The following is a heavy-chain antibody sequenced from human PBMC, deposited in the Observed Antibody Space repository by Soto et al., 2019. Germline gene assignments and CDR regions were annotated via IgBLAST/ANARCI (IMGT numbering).Heavy chain of an antibody. CDR3: ARSRLSIVVAGSNAYYYYGIDV. D-gene: IGHD6-19*01. V-gene: IGHV5-51*01. J-gene: IGHJ6*02. CDR1: GYSFTSYW. Sequence: PGESLKISCKGSGYSFTSYWIGWVRQMPGKGLEWMGIIYPGDSDTRYSPSFQGQVTISADKSISTAYLQWSSLKASDTAMYYCARSRLSIVVAGSNAYYYYGIDVRTQGDAVPVS. CDR2: IYPGDSDT.